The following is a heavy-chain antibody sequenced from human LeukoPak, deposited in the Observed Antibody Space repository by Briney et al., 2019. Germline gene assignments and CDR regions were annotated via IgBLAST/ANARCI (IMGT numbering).Heavy chain of an antibody. Sequence: PSQTLSLTCTVSGGSISNGDYYWSWIRQPPGKGLEWIGYIYYSGSTYYNPSLKSRVTISVDTSKNQFSLKLSSVTAADTAVYYCARSSIAAAWNPYYFDYWGQGTLVTVSS. J-gene: IGHJ4*02. CDR1: GGSISNGDYY. V-gene: IGHV4-30-4*01. D-gene: IGHD6-13*01. CDR2: IYYSGST. CDR3: ARSSIAAAWNPYYFDY.